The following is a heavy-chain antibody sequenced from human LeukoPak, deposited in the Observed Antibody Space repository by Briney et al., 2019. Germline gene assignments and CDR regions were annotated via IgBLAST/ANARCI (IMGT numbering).Heavy chain of an antibody. CDR3: AKEVAAIGTPRFDY. D-gene: IGHD6-13*01. V-gene: IGHV3-23*01. CDR2: ISVSGAGT. J-gene: IGHJ4*02. Sequence: GGSLRLSCAASGFTFSSYAMGWVRQAPGKGLEWVSAISVSGAGTYYADSVKGRFTISRDNSKNILYFQMNSLRAEDTAVYYCAKEVAAIGTPRFDYWGQGTLVTVSS. CDR1: GFTFSSYA.